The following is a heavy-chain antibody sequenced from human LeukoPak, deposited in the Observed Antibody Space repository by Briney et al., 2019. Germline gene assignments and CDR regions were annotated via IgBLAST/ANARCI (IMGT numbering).Heavy chain of an antibody. J-gene: IGHJ1*01. V-gene: IGHV1-69*05. Sequence: SVKVSCKASGGTFSSYAISWVRQAPGQGLEWMGRIIPIFGTANYAQKFQGRVTITTDESTSTAYMELSSLRSEDTAVYYCASRGSGYYFDEYFQHWGQGTLVTVSS. D-gene: IGHD3-22*01. CDR3: ASRGSGYYFDEYFQH. CDR1: GGTFSSYA. CDR2: IIPIFGTA.